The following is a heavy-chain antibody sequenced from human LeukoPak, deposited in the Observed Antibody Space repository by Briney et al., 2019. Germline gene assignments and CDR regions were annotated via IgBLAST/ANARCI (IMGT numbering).Heavy chain of an antibody. CDR3: ARDLRFLEWLPFDY. CDR2: INPNSGGT. V-gene: IGHV1-2*02. J-gene: IGHJ4*02. D-gene: IGHD3-3*01. Sequence: AASVKVSCKASGYTFTGYYMHWVRQAPGQGLEWMGWINPNSGGTNYAQKFQGRVTMTRDTSISTAYMELSRLRSDDTAMYYCARDLRFLEWLPFDYWGQGTLVTVSS. CDR1: GYTFTGYY.